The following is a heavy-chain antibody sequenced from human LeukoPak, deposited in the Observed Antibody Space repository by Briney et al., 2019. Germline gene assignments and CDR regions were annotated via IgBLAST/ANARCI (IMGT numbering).Heavy chain of an antibody. D-gene: IGHD2-15*01. J-gene: IGHJ3*02. Sequence: GGSLRLSCAASEFTFNNAWMSWVRQAPGKGLEWVGRIKSKTDGGTTDYAAPVKGRFTISRDDSKNTLYLQMNSLKNEDTAVYYCTTTGEVVTAGYGAFDIWGQGTMVTVSS. CDR2: IKSKTDGGTT. CDR1: EFTFNNAW. CDR3: TTTGEVVTAGYGAFDI. V-gene: IGHV3-15*01.